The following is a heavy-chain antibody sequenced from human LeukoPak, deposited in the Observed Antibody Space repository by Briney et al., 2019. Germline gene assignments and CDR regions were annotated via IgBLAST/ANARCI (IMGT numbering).Heavy chain of an antibody. Sequence: PSGTLSLTCAVSGGSISSSNWWSWVRQPPGKGLEWIGEIYHSGSTNYNPSLMSRVTISVDKSKNQFSLKLNSVTAADTAVYYCARGGYCNSTSCDDNWFDPWGQGTLVTVSS. CDR3: ARGGYCNSTSCDDNWFDP. J-gene: IGHJ5*02. CDR2: IYHSGST. D-gene: IGHD2-2*01. CDR1: GGSISSSNW. V-gene: IGHV4-4*02.